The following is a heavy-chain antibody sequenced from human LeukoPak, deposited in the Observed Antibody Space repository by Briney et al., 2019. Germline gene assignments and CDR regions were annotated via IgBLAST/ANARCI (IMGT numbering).Heavy chain of an antibody. V-gene: IGHV3-48*01. J-gene: IGHJ5*02. Sequence: PGGSLRLXCAASGFTFSSYSMNWVRQAPGKGLEGVSYISSSSSTRYYADSVKGRFIISRDNANNSLYLQMNSLRAEDTAVYYCAREVVLQLWAVYNWFDPWGQGTLVTVSS. CDR2: ISSSSSTR. CDR3: AREVVLQLWAVYNWFDP. CDR1: GFTFSSYS. D-gene: IGHD5-18*01.